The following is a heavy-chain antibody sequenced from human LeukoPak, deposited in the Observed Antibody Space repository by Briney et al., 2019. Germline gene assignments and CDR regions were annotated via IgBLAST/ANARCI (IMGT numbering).Heavy chain of an antibody. J-gene: IGHJ4*02. D-gene: IGHD3-9*01. CDR3: ARSPDILTGYYYFDY. V-gene: IGHV1-69*05. CDR2: TIPIFGRA. CDR1: GGSFSSYA. Sequence: SVTVPCKSSGGSFSSYAISLVRQAPGQGLEWMGGTIPIFGRANYAQKFQGRVTITTDESTSTAYMELSSLRSEDTAVYYCARSPDILTGYYYFDYWGQGTLVTVSS.